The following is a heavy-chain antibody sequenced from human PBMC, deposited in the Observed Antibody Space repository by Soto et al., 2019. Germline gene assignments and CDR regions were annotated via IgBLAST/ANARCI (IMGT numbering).Heavy chain of an antibody. V-gene: IGHV3-74*01. CDR1: GFTFSSYW. CDR2: INSDGSST. Sequence: GGSLRLSCAASGFTFSSYWMHWVRQAPGKGLVWVSRINSDGSSTSYADSVKGRFTISRDNAKNTLYLQMNSLRAEDTAVYYCARGPIGAIFGVVIIEGEYYFDYWGQGTLVTVS. CDR3: ARGPIGAIFGVVIIEGEYYFDY. D-gene: IGHD3-3*01. J-gene: IGHJ4*02.